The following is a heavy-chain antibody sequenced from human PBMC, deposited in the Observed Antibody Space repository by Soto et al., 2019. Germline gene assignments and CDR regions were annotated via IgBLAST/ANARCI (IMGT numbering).Heavy chain of an antibody. J-gene: IGHJ1*01. CDR3: TRLEVGELSSSEYFQH. CDR2: IRSKANSYAT. Sequence: EVQLVESGGGLVQPGGSLKLSCAASGFTFSGSAMHWVRQASGKGLEWVGRIRSKANSYATAYAASVKGRFTISRDDSKITAYMQMKSLKTEDTAVYYCTRLEVGELSSSEYFQHWGQGTLVTVSS. D-gene: IGHD3-16*02. V-gene: IGHV3-73*01. CDR1: GFTFSGSA.